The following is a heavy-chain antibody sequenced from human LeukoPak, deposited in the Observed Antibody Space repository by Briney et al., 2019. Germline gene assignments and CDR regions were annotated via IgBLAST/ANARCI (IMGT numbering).Heavy chain of an antibody. V-gene: IGHV3-48*04. J-gene: IGHJ4*02. D-gene: IGHD1-26*01. CDR1: GSKFSSFS. CDR2: ITSTSSAT. Sequence: GGSLRLSCAASGSKFSSFSMGWVRQAPGKGLEWLSYITSTSSATYYADSLQGRFTISRDNAKNSLYLQINSLRADDTAVYYCARASASYGGSAYWGQGTLVTVSS. CDR3: ARASASYGGSAY.